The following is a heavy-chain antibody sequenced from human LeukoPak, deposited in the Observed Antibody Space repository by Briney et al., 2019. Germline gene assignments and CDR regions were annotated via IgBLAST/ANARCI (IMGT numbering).Heavy chain of an antibody. D-gene: IGHD6-19*01. CDR1: GGTFSSYA. CDR2: IIPIFGTA. J-gene: IGHJ4*02. Sequence: ASVKVSRKASGGTFSSYAISWVRQAPGQGLEWMGGIIPIFGTANYAQKFQGRVTITADASTSTAYMELSSLRSEDTAVYYCARGSRLAVVTFDYWGQGTLVTVSS. V-gene: IGHV1-69*13. CDR3: ARGSRLAVVTFDY.